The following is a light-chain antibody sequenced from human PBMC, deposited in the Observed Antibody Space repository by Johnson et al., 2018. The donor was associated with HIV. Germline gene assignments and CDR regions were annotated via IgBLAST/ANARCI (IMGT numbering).Light chain of an antibody. CDR1: SSNIGNNY. CDR3: GTWDTSLSAGGV. V-gene: IGLV1-51*02. Sequence: QSVLTQPPSVSAAPGQKVTISCSGSSSNIGNNYVSWYQQLPGTAPKLLIYENNKRPSGIPDRFSGSKSGTSTTLGITGLKPGDEADYYGGTWDTSLSAGGVFGTGTKVTVL. CDR2: ENN. J-gene: IGLJ1*01.